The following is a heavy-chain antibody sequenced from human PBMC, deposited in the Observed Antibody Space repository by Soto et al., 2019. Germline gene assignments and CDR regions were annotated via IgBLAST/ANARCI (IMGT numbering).Heavy chain of an antibody. CDR3: ARRLGTMIRGLINYYYAMDV. J-gene: IGHJ6*02. Sequence: PGGSLRLSCAASGFTFSSYDMHWVRQATGKGLEWVSAIGTAGDTYYPGSVKGRFTISRENAKNSLYLQMNSLRAGDTAVYFCARRLGTMIRGLINYYYAMDVWGQGTTVTAP. CDR2: IGTAGDT. D-gene: IGHD3-10*01. CDR1: GFTFSSYD. V-gene: IGHV3-13*04.